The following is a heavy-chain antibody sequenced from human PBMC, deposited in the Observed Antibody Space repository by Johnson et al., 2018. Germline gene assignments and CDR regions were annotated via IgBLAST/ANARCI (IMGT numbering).Heavy chain of an antibody. J-gene: IGHJ4*02. CDR2: IWPDGGKK. Sequence: QVQLVESGGGVVQXGRSXTLXCTTSGFSFNTYGMHWVRQAPGKGLEWVAVIWPDGGKKFYRDSGKGRFIIPRDNSKNTLFLDMNSLRVEDTAVYYCAGVAGSSSGYYWGQGTLVTVSS. CDR3: AGVAGSSSGYY. V-gene: IGHV3-33*03. CDR1: GFSFNTYG. D-gene: IGHD3-22*01.